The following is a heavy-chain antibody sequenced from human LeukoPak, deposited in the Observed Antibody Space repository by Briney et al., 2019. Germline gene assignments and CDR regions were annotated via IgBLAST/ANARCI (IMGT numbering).Heavy chain of an antibody. V-gene: IGHV4-59*01. CDR1: GGSISSYY. Sequence: SETLPLTCTVSGGSISSYYWSWIRQPPGKGLEWIGCIYYSGSTNYNPSLKSRVTISVDTSKNQFSLKLSSVTAADTAVYYCARARGPNFWSGYYFDYWGQGTLVTVSS. D-gene: IGHD3-3*01. J-gene: IGHJ4*02. CDR2: IYYSGST. CDR3: ARARGPNFWSGYYFDY.